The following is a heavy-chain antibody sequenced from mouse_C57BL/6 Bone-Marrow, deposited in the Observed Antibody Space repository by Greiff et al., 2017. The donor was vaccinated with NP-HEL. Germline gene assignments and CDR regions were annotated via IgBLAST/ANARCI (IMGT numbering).Heavy chain of an antibody. CDR3: ARHSYGNYRDYYAMDY. V-gene: IGHV1-52*01. Sequence: QVQLQQPGAELVRPGSSVKLSCKASGYTFTSYWMHWVKQRPIQGLEWIGNINPSDSETPYNQKFKDKATLTVDKSSSTAYMQLSSLTSENSAVYYCARHSYGNYRDYYAMDYWGQGTSVTVSS. CDR1: GYTFTSYW. D-gene: IGHD2-1*01. J-gene: IGHJ4*01. CDR2: INPSDSET.